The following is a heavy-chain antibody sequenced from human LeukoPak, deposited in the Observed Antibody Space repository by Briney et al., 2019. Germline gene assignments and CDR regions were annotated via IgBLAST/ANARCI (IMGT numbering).Heavy chain of an antibody. CDR1: GGSFSGYY. V-gene: IGHV4-59*01. CDR3: ARIVDTAMVYYYYYMDV. D-gene: IGHD5-18*01. Sequence: PSETLSLTCAVYGGSFSGYYWSWLRQPPGKGLEWIGYIYYSGSTNYNPSLKSRVTISVDTSKNQFSLKLSSVTAADTAVYYCARIVDTAMVYYYYYMDVWGKGTTVTVSS. J-gene: IGHJ6*03. CDR2: IYYSGST.